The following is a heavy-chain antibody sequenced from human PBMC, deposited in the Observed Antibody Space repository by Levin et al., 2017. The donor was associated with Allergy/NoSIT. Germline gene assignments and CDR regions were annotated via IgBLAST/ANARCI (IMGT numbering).Heavy chain of an antibody. J-gene: IGHJ4*02. CDR3: AKDRSRTWSFDY. D-gene: IGHD2-2*01. CDR2: ISYDGSEK. CDR1: GFTFSRNG. Sequence: TGGSLRLSCAASGFTFSRNGMHWVRQAPGKGLEWVAVISYDGSEKYYADSVKGRFTVSRDTPQNTLYLQMDSLRAEDTAVYYCAKDRSRTWSFDYWGQGTLVTVSS. V-gene: IGHV3-30*18.